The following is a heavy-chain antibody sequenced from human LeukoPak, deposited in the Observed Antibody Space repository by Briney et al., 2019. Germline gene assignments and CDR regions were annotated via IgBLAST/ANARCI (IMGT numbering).Heavy chain of an antibody. V-gene: IGHV1-2*02. CDR3: ARKSDTIYSDVFDY. D-gene: IGHD4-17*01. Sequence: ASVNVSCKASGYTFTGYYMHWVRQAPGQGLEWMGWINPNSGGTNYAQKFQGRVTMTRDTSISTAYMELSRLRSDDTAVYYCARKSDTIYSDVFDYWGQGTLVTVSS. CDR1: GYTFTGYY. CDR2: INPNSGGT. J-gene: IGHJ4*02.